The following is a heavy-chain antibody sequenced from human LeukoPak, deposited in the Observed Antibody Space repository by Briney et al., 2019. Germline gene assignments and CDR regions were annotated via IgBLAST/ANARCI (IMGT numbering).Heavy chain of an antibody. CDR2: ISWNSGSI. J-gene: IGHJ4*02. CDR1: GFTFDDYA. V-gene: IGHV3-9*01. D-gene: IGHD3-22*01. Sequence: PGRSLRLSCAASGFTFDDYAMHWVRQAPGKGLEWVSGISWNSGSIGYADSVKGRFTISRDNAKNSLYLQMNSLRAEDTALYYCAKGVTYYYDSSGYQYFDYWGQGTLVTVSS. CDR3: AKGVTYYYDSSGYQYFDY.